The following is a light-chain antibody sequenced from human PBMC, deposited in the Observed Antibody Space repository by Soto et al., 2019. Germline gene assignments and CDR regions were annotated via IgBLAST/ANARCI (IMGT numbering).Light chain of an antibody. J-gene: IGLJ3*02. CDR2: EVT. V-gene: IGLV2-14*01. CDR3: CSYTRTATPWV. CDR1: DSDVGAYNF. Sequence: QSALTQPASASGSLGQSITIPCTGSDSDVGAYNFVSWYQQRPGTAPKLIIYEVTGRPSGVSSRFSGSKSGNTASLNISGLQAEDEGDYHCCSYTRTATPWVFGGGTKVTVL.